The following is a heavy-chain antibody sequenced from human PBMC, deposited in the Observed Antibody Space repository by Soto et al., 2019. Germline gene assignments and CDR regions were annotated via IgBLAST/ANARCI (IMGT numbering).Heavy chain of an antibody. D-gene: IGHD2-2*01. CDR3: AKDVRYCSSTSCYDELDY. CDR2: ISGSGGST. V-gene: IGHV3-23*01. J-gene: IGHJ4*02. Sequence: GGSLRLSCAASGFTFSSYAMSWVRQAPGKGLEWVSAISGSGGSTYYADSVKGRFTISRDNSKNTLYLQMNSLRAEDTAVYYCAKDVRYCSSTSCYDELDYWGQGTLVTVSS. CDR1: GFTFSSYA.